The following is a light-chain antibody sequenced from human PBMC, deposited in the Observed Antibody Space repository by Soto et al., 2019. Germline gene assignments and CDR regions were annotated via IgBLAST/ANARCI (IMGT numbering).Light chain of an antibody. V-gene: IGKV1-33*01. Sequence: DIQMTQSPSSLSASVGDRVSITCQASQAITNYLNWYQQKPGKAPELLIHDSSTLETGVPSRFSGSGSGTYFSFTISSLQPEDIATYYCQQYDTLPLTFGQGTRLEIK. CDR2: DSS. J-gene: IGKJ5*01. CDR1: QAITNY. CDR3: QQYDTLPLT.